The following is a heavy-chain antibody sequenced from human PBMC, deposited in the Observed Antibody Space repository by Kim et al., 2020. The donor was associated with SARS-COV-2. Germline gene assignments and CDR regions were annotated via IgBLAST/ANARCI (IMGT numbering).Heavy chain of an antibody. J-gene: IGHJ4*02. CDR2: IWNDGSNQ. V-gene: IGHV3-33*01. D-gene: IGHD6-13*01. CDR3: ARDGRSSSDY. CDR1: GFTFSTYG. Sequence: GGSLRLSCVASGFTFSTYGLHWVRQAPGKGLEWVAFIWNDGSNQHYEDSVKGRFTISRDSSKNTLYLQMNSLRAEDTAVYYCARDGRSSSDYWGQGTLVTVSS.